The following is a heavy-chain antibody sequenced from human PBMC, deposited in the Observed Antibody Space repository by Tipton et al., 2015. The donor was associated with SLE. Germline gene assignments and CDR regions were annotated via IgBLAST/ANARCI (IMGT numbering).Heavy chain of an antibody. CDR2: MSGRGGNT. CDR3: AKSSCVYFGPFDL. Sequence: GSLRLSCVASGLSYSTYAMTWVRQAPGKGLEWVSTMSGRGGNTYYADSVNGRSTISRDNSRNTVYLQMNSLRAEDTAIYYCAKSSCVYFGPFDLWGQGTMVTVSS. J-gene: IGHJ3*01. D-gene: IGHD3-9*01. V-gene: IGHV3-23*01. CDR1: GLSYSTYA.